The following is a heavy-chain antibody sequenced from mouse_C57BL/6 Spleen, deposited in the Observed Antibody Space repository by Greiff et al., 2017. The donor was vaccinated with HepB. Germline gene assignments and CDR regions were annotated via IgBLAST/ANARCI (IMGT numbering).Heavy chain of an antibody. CDR1: GYTFTSYW. J-gene: IGHJ3*01. V-gene: IGHV1-64*01. Sequence: VQLQQSGAELVKPGASVKLSCKASGYTFTSYWMHWVKQRPGQGLEWIGMIHPNSGSTNYNEKFKSKATLTVDKSSSTAYMQLSSLTSEDSAVYYCAGPITTVVATKGFAYWGQGTLVTVSA. CDR2: IHPNSGST. D-gene: IGHD1-1*01. CDR3: AGPITTVVATKGFAY.